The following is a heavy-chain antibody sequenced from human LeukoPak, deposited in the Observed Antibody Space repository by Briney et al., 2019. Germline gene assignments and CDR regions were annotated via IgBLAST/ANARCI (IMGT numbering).Heavy chain of an antibody. D-gene: IGHD6-13*01. Sequence: QSSETLSLTCTVSGGSISSYYWSWIRQPPGKGLEWIGYIYYSGSTNYNPSLKSRVTISVDTSKNQFSLKLSSVTAADTAVYYCARALAAAGPDNWFDPWGQGTLVTVSS. CDR1: GGSISSYY. J-gene: IGHJ5*02. V-gene: IGHV4-59*01. CDR2: IYYSGST. CDR3: ARALAAAGPDNWFDP.